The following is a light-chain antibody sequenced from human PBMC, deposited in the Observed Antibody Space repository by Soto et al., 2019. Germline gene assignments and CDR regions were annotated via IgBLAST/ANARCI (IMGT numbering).Light chain of an antibody. CDR3: SSFTRSSTYV. CDR1: SSDVGAYNF. CDR2: EVN. V-gene: IGLV2-14*01. J-gene: IGLJ1*01. Sequence: QSALTQPASVSGSPGQSITISCTGTSSDVGAYNFVSWYQQYPGKAPKVMNYEVNNRPSGVSNRFSGSKSGNTASLTISGLQAEDEADYYCSSFTRSSTYVFGSGTKLTVL.